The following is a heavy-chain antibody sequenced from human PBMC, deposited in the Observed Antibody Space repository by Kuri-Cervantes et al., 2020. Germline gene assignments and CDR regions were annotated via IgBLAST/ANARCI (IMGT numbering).Heavy chain of an antibody. CDR1: GYTFTGYY. V-gene: IGHV1-2*02. J-gene: IGHJ4*02. Sequence: ASVKVSCKASGYTFTGYYMHWVRQAPGQGLEWMGWINPSSGGTNYAQKFQGRVTMTRDTSISTAYMELSRLRSDDTAVYYCARVLKSSSRYYFDYWGQGTLVTVSS. CDR3: ARVLKSSSRYYFDY. CDR2: INPSSGGT. D-gene: IGHD6-13*01.